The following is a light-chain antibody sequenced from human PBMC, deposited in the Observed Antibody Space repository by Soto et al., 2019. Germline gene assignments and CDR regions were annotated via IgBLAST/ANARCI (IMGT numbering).Light chain of an antibody. J-gene: IGKJ1*01. Sequence: DVVMTQSPLSLPVTPGEPASITCRSSQSLLHSNGYNYLYWYLQKPGQSPQLLVYLSSDRAPGVPDRFSGSGSGTDFTLKISRVEAEDVGVYYCMQALQTPRTFGQGTKVEI. CDR3: MQALQTPRT. CDR2: LSS. V-gene: IGKV2-28*01. CDR1: QSLLHSNGYNY.